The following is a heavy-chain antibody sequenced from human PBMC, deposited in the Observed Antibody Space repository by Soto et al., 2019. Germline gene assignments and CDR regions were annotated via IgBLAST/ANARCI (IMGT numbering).Heavy chain of an antibody. Sequence: EALSVTCLVSGVSINDFYWSWIRQPPGKGLEWIGYIYYSGSTDYNPSLKGRVTISVDTSKNQFSLKLRSVTAADKAVYSCARVGGVAARTFDYWGQGTLVTVYS. CDR3: ARVGGVAARTFDY. CDR1: GVSINDFY. D-gene: IGHD6-6*01. CDR2: IYYSGST. V-gene: IGHV4-59*01. J-gene: IGHJ4*02.